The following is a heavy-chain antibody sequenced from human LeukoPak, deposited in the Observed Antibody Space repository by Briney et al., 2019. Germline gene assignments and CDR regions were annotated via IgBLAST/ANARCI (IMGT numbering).Heavy chain of an antibody. CDR1: GGSISSSSYY. CDR3: ARGLWFGAYYFDY. D-gene: IGHD3-10*01. V-gene: IGHV4-39*07. J-gene: IGHJ4*02. CDR2: IYYSGST. Sequence: SETLSLTCTVSGGSISSSSYYWGWIRQPPGKGLEWIGSIYYSGSTFYNPSLKSRITISEDTSNNQFSLKLNSVTAADTAVFYCARGLWFGAYYFDYWGQGILVTVSS.